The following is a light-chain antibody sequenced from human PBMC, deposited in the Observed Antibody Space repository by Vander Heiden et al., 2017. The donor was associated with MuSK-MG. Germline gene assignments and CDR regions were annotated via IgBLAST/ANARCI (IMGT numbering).Light chain of an antibody. CDR2: WAS. CDR1: QSVLYSSNNKNY. Sequence: DIVMTQSPDSLAVSLGERATINCKSSQSVLYSSNNKNYLAWYQQKPGQAPKLLIYWASTLESGVPDRFSGSGSGTDFTLTISSLQAEDVAVYYCQQYYSTPYTFGQGTKLEIK. CDR3: QQYYSTPYT. J-gene: IGKJ2*01. V-gene: IGKV4-1*01.